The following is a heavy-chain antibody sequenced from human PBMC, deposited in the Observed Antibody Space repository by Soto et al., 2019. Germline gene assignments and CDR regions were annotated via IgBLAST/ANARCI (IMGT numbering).Heavy chain of an antibody. CDR1: GFTFSTYW. CDR3: ARGPQGGYYVVN. V-gene: IGHV3-74*01. Sequence: EVQLVESGGNLVQPGGSLRLSCAASGFTFSTYWIHWVRQTPGKGLVWVSRINTDGSSTNYADSVKGRFTISRDNARNTLYLQMNSLRLEDTAVYYCARGPQGGYYVVNWCQGTLVTVSS. D-gene: IGHD3-22*01. J-gene: IGHJ4*02. CDR2: INTDGSST.